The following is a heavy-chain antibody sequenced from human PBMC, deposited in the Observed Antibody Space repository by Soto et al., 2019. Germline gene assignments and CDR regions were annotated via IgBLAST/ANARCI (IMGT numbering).Heavy chain of an antibody. J-gene: IGHJ4*02. CDR1: GFTFSSYA. Sequence: GGSLRLSCTASGFTFSSYAMNWVRQAPGKGLEWVSVISGSGGSTYYADYVKGRFTIFRDNSKNTLYLQMNSLRAEDTAVYYCASRTSGWYFDYWGQGTLVTVSS. CDR3: ASRTSGWYFDY. CDR2: ISGSGGST. D-gene: IGHD6-19*01. V-gene: IGHV3-23*01.